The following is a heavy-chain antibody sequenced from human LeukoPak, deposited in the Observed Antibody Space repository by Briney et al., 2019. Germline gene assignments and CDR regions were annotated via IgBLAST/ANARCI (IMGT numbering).Heavy chain of an antibody. J-gene: IGHJ4*02. V-gene: IGHV3-21*01. D-gene: IGHD2-8*01. CDR3: ARVPYCTNGVCPYYFDY. CDR1: GFFFSNYG. CDR2: ISSRSSYI. Sequence: GGSLRLSCAASGFFFSNYGMHWVRQAPGKGLEWVSSISSRSSYIYYADSVKGRFTISRDNAKNSLYLQMNSLRAEDTAVYYCARVPYCTNGVCPYYFDYWGQGTLVTVSS.